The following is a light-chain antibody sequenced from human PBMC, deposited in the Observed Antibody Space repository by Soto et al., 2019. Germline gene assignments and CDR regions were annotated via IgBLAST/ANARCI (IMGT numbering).Light chain of an antibody. Sequence: QPVLTQPPSVSGAPGQRITISCTGSSSNIGAGHDVHWYQQRPGTAPKLLIYGNTNLPSGVPARFAASKYGTSASLAITGLQAEDKADYYCKSYDASLSGWVFGGGTKLTVL. J-gene: IGLJ3*02. CDR3: KSYDASLSGWV. V-gene: IGLV1-40*01. CDR1: SSNIGAGHD. CDR2: GNT.